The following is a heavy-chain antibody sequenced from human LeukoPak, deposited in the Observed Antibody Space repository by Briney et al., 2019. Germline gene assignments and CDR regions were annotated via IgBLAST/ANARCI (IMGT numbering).Heavy chain of an antibody. CDR2: ISGSGGST. J-gene: IGHJ4*02. Sequence: GGSLRLSCAASGFTFSSYAMSWVRQAPGKGLEWVSAISGSGGSTYYADSVKGRFTISRDNSKNTLYLQMNSLRAEDTAVYYCAKFIGYDFRSGRYFFDYWGQGTLVTVSS. D-gene: IGHD3-3*01. CDR1: GFTFSSYA. CDR3: AKFIGYDFRSGRYFFDY. V-gene: IGHV3-23*01.